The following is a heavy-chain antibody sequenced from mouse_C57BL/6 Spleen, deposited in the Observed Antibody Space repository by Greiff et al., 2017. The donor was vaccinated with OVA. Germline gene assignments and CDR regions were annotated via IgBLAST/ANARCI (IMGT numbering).Heavy chain of an antibody. J-gene: IGHJ4*01. CDR3: TTGAMDG. V-gene: IGHV14-4*01. CDR1: GFNIKDDY. Sequence: VQLQPSGAELVRPGASVKLSCTASGFNIKDDYMLWVKQRAEQGLEWIGWIDTENGDTEYASKFQSKSTITADTSTNTAYLQLSSLTAEDAAVYYCTTGAMDGWGQGTSVTVSS. CDR2: IDTENGDT.